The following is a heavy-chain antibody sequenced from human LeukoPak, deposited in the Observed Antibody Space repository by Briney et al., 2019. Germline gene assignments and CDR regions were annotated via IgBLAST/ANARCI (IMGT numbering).Heavy chain of an antibody. D-gene: IGHD3-22*01. CDR2: IKSDGST. V-gene: IGHV3-74*01. CDR1: GFTFSSYW. J-gene: IGHJ1*01. Sequence: GGSLRLSCAASGFTFSSYWMHWVRQAPGKGLVWVSRIKSDGSTNYADSVKGRFTISTDNAKNTVSLQMNSLRAEDTGVYYCARAPSEIGGYYPEYFRHWGQGTLVTVSS. CDR3: ARAPSEIGGYYPEYFRH.